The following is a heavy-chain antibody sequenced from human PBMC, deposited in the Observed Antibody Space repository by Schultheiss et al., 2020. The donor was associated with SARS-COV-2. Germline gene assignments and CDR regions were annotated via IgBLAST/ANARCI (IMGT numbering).Heavy chain of an antibody. J-gene: IGHJ5*02. V-gene: IGHV3-66*01. CDR3: ARERWDYYDFWSGYYRGDWFDP. CDR2: IYSGGST. Sequence: GGSLRLSCAASGFTFDDYAMHWVRQAPGKGLEWVSVIYSGGSTYYADSVKGRFTISRDNSKNTLYLQMNSLRVEDTAVYYCARERWDYYDFWSGYYRGDWFDPWGQGTLVTGSS. D-gene: IGHD3-3*01. CDR1: GFTFDDYA.